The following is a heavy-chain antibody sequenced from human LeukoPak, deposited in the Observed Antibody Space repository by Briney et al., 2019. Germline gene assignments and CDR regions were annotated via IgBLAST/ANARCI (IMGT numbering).Heavy chain of an antibody. CDR2: FDPEDGET. Sequence: ASVKVSCKVSGYTLTELSMHWVRQAPGKGLEWMGGFDPEDGETIYAQKFQGRVTMTEDTSTDTAYMELSSLRSEDTAVYYCATRLLWFGALLPRFDYWGQGTLVTVSS. J-gene: IGHJ4*02. CDR1: GYTLTELS. D-gene: IGHD3-10*01. V-gene: IGHV1-24*01. CDR3: ATRLLWFGALLPRFDY.